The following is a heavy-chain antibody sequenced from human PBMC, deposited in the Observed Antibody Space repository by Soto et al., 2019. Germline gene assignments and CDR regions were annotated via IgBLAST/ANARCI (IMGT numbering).Heavy chain of an antibody. V-gene: IGHV3-48*01. CDR3: ARRGAAGFDY. Sequence: EVQLVESGGGLVQPGGSLRLSCAASGFTFSSYSMNWVRQAPGKGLEWVSYISSSSSTIYYADSVKGRFTISRDNAKNSLYLQMNSLRAEDTAVYDCARRGAAGFDYWGQGTLVTVSS. D-gene: IGHD6-13*01. J-gene: IGHJ4*02. CDR1: GFTFSSYS. CDR2: ISSSSSTI.